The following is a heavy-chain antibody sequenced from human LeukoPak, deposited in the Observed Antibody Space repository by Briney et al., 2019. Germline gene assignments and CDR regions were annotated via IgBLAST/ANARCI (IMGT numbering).Heavy chain of an antibody. Sequence: PGGSLRLSCAASGFTFSSYAMHWVRQAPGKGLEWVAVISYDGSNKYYADSVKGRFTISRDNSKNTLYLQMNSLRAEDTAVYYCARDPRESAYFDYWGQGTLVTVS. CDR3: ARDPRESAYFDY. CDR2: ISYDGSNK. CDR1: GFTFSSYA. J-gene: IGHJ4*02. V-gene: IGHV3-30-3*01.